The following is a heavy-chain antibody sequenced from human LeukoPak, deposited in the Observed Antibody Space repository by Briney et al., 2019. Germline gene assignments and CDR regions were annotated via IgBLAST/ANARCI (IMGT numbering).Heavy chain of an antibody. V-gene: IGHV1-69*04. CDR1: GGTFSSYA. CDR3: GRETTYGDYDY. D-gene: IGHD4-17*01. CDR2: IILIFGIA. J-gene: IGHJ4*02. Sequence: ASVKVSCKASGGTFSSYAIIWVRQAPGQGLEWMGRIILIFGIANYAQKSQGRVTITADKSTSTAYMELSSLRSEDTAVYYCGRETTYGDYDYWGQGTLVTVSS.